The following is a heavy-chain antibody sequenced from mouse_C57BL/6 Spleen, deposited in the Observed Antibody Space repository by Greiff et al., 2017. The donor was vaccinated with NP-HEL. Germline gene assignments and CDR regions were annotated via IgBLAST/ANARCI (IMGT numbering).Heavy chain of an antibody. CDR3: ARGGSSPSWFAY. D-gene: IGHD1-1*01. J-gene: IGHJ3*01. V-gene: IGHV1-69*01. CDR2: IDPSDSYT. CDR1: GYTFTSYW. Sequence: VQLQQPGAELVMPVASVKLSCKASGYTFTSYWMHWVKQRPGQGLEWIGEIDPSDSYTNYNQKFKGQSTLTVDKSSSTAYMQLSSLTSEDSAFYYCARGGSSPSWFAYWGQGTLVTVAA.